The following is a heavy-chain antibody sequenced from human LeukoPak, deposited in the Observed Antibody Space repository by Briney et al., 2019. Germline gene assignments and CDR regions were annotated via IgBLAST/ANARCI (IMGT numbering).Heavy chain of an antibody. CDR2: ISSSSSYI. V-gene: IGHV3-21*01. D-gene: IGHD1-26*01. CDR1: GFTFKTYT. Sequence: GGSLRLSCAASGFTFKTYTMHWVRQAPGMGLEWVSSISSSSSYIFYADSVKGRFTISRDNAKNSLYLQMNSLRAEDTAVYYCARRSSSLRVARGETTIFDYWGQGTLVTVSS. CDR3: ARRSSSLRVARGETTIFDY. J-gene: IGHJ4*02.